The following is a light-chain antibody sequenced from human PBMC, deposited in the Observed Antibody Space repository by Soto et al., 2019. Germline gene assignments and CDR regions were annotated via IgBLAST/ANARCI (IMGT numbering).Light chain of an antibody. CDR3: CSYAGSSIVV. J-gene: IGLJ2*01. CDR2: EGS. Sequence: QSALTQPASVSGSPGQSITISCTGTSSDVGSYNLVCWYQQHPGKAPKLMIYEGSKRPSGVSNRFSGSKSGNTASLTISGLQAEDEAYYYCCSYAGSSIVVFGGGTQLTVL. V-gene: IGLV2-23*01. CDR1: SSDVGSYNL.